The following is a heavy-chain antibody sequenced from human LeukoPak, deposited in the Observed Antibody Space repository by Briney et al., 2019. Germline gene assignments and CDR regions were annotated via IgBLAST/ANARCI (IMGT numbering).Heavy chain of an antibody. Sequence: GASVKVSCKASGYTFTSYGSSCVRQAPRERLEGRVWISAYNGNTNYAQKLQGRVTMTTDTSTSTAYMELRRLSSDHTPVYYRARTVVLGPPAMGSYYFDYGGQATLVTVSS. D-gene: IGHD2-2*01. CDR1: GYTFTSYG. CDR3: ARTVVLGPPAMGSYYFDY. V-gene: IGHV1-18*04. CDR2: ISAYNGNT. J-gene: IGHJ4*02.